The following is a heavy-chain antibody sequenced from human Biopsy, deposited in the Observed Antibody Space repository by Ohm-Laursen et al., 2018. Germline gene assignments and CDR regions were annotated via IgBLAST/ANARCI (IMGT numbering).Heavy chain of an antibody. Sequence: SETLSLTWTVSGGSISNNNYYWSWIRQPPGKGLEWLGYISNIGSTNYNPSLKSRVTISVDTSKNHFSLKLTSVTAADTAVYYCARESALAGDFDSWGQGTLVTVSS. J-gene: IGHJ4*02. CDR3: ARESALAGDFDS. CDR1: GGSISNNNYY. CDR2: ISNIGST. D-gene: IGHD6-19*01. V-gene: IGHV4-61*01.